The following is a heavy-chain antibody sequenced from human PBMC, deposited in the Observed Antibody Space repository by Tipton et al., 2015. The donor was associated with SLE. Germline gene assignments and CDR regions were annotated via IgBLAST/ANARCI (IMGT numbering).Heavy chain of an antibody. CDR1: GFTFSSYS. D-gene: IGHD6-19*01. CDR3: ARDRDSSGAGVYV. V-gene: IGHV3-30*03. Sequence: SLRLSCPASGFTFSSYSMNWVRHAPGKGLEWVAVISYDGSKKYYADSVKGRFTISRDNSKNTLYLQMNSLRAEDTAVYYCARDRDSSGAGVYVWGQGSTGTVSS. CDR2: ISYDGSKK. J-gene: IGHJ6*01.